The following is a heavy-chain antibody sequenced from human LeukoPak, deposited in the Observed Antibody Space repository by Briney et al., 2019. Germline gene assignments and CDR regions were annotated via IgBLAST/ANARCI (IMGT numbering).Heavy chain of an antibody. CDR3: ARGRNGYYYGSGSYYP. V-gene: IGHV4-34*01. CDR1: GGSFSGYY. D-gene: IGHD3-10*01. J-gene: IGHJ5*02. Sequence: PSETLSLTRAVYGGSFSGYYWSWIRQPPGKGLEWIGEINHSGSTNYNPSLKSRVTISVDTSKNQFSLKLSSVTAADTAVYYCARGRNGYYYGSGSYYPWGQGTLVTVSS. CDR2: INHSGST.